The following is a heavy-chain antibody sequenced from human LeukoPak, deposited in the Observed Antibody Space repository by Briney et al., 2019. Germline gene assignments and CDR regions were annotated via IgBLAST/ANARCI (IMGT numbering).Heavy chain of an antibody. CDR1: GYTFAGYF. CDR2: INPNSGGT. Sequence: ASVKVSCKASGYTFAGYFVHWVRQAPGQGLEWMGWINPNSGGTNYTQNFRGRVTITRDTSITTAYMELSRLTSYDTALYYCARDQGYGSGSYSFDYWGQGTRVTVSS. J-gene: IGHJ4*02. V-gene: IGHV1-2*02. CDR3: ARDQGYGSGSYSFDY. D-gene: IGHD3-10*01.